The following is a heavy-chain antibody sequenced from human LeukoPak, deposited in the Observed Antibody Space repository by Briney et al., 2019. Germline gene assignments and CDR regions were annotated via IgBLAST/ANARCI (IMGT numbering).Heavy chain of an antibody. CDR2: MSYDGSNK. CDR3: AKDKEAVASYYYYYGMDV. CDR1: GFTFSSYG. V-gene: IGHV3-30*18. D-gene: IGHD6-19*01. Sequence: GSLRLSCAASGFTFSSYGMHWVRQAPGKGLEWVAVMSYDGSNKYYADSVKGRFTISRDNSKNTLYLQMNSLRAEDTAVYYCAKDKEAVASYYYYYGMDVWGKGTTVTVSS. J-gene: IGHJ6*04.